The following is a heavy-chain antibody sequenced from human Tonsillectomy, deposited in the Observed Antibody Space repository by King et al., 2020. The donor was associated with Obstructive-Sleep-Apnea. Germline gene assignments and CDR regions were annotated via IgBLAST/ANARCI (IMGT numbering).Heavy chain of an antibody. Sequence: HVQLQESGPGLVKPSETLSLTCTVSGGSISNYYWSWIRQPPGKGLEWIGYMYYSGNTNFNPSLKTRLTISADQSKIQLSLRLSSVTAADTAVYYCARHRGVEDYGGYGDYFDYWGQGTLVTVSS. CDR3: ARHRGVEDYGGYGDYFDY. J-gene: IGHJ4*02. CDR1: GGSISNYY. CDR2: MYYSGNT. V-gene: IGHV4-59*08. D-gene: IGHD5-12*01.